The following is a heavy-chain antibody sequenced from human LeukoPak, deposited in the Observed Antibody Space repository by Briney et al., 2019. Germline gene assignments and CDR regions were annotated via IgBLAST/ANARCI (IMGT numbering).Heavy chain of an antibody. CDR3: AREKQKYSSGWYCLDY. Sequence: GGSLRLSCAASGFTFSTYGLHWVRQAPGKGLEWVALIWYDGSNKYYADSVKVRFTISRDNSKNTLYLQMNSLRAEDTAVYYCAREKQKYSSGWYCLDYWGQGTLVTVSS. CDR2: IWYDGSNK. CDR1: GFTFSTYG. J-gene: IGHJ4*02. D-gene: IGHD6-19*01. V-gene: IGHV3-33*08.